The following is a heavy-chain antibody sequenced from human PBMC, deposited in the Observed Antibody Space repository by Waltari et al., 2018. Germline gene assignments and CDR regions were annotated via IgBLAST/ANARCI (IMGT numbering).Heavy chain of an antibody. CDR3: ATDSNYKYYYYYYGMDV. Sequence: QVQLQQWGAGLLKPSETLSLTCAVYGGSFSGYYWSWIRQPPGKGLEWIGEINHSGSTNYNPSLKSRVTISVDTSKNQFSLKLSSVTAADTAVYYCATDSNYKYYYYYYGMDVWGQGTTVTVSS. D-gene: IGHD4-4*01. V-gene: IGHV4-34*01. CDR2: INHSGST. CDR1: GGSFSGYY. J-gene: IGHJ6*02.